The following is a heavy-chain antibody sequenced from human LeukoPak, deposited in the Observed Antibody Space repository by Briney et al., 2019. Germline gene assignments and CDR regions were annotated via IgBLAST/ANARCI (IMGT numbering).Heavy chain of an antibody. CDR1: GFTFDNYA. V-gene: IGHV3-9*01. Sequence: GGSLRLSCAASGFTFDNYAMHWVRQAPGKGLEWVSGINWNSGSIGYADSVEGRFTISRDNAKNSLYLQMNSLRADDTAVYYCVRRYMATSAEDFDHWGQGTLVTVSS. D-gene: IGHD5-24*01. CDR2: INWNSGSI. CDR3: VRRYMATSAEDFDH. J-gene: IGHJ4*02.